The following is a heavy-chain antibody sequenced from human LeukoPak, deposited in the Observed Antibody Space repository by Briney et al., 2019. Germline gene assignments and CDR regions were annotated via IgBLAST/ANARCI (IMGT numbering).Heavy chain of an antibody. Sequence: GGSLRLSCAASGFSFSNFWMHWGRQAPGEGLVWVSRISPDGSETTYADSVKGRFTISRDNAKNTLYLQLSSRRAEDTAVYYCARDMSGSFDYWGQGALVTVSS. J-gene: IGHJ4*02. CDR1: GFSFSNFW. CDR2: ISPDGSET. V-gene: IGHV3-74*01. CDR3: ARDMSGSFDY. D-gene: IGHD3-10*01.